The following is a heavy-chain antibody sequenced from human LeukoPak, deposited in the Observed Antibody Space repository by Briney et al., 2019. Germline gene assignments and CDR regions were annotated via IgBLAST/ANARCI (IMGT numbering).Heavy chain of an antibody. V-gene: IGHV4-4*07. CDR3: ATESIAAAGTLDY. D-gene: IGHD6-13*01. CDR1: GGSISSYY. Sequence: SETLSLTCTVSGGSISSYYWSCIRQPAGKGLEWIGRIYTSGSTNYNPSLKSRVTMSVDTSKNQFSLKLSSVTAADTAVYYCATESIAAAGTLDYWGQGTLVTVSS. CDR2: IYTSGST. J-gene: IGHJ4*02.